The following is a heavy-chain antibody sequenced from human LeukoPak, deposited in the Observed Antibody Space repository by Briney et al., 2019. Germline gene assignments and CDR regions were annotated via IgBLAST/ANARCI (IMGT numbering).Heavy chain of an antibody. CDR1: GYTFTSYY. CDR3: AREGDDILSWVWFDP. V-gene: IGHV1-46*01. Sequence: ASVTVSCKASGYTFTSYYMHWVRQAPGQGLEWMGIINPSGGSTSYAQKLQGRVTMTTDTSTSTAYMELRSLRSDDTAVYYCAREGDDILSWVWFDPWGQGTLVTVSS. D-gene: IGHD3-9*01. CDR2: INPSGGST. J-gene: IGHJ5*02.